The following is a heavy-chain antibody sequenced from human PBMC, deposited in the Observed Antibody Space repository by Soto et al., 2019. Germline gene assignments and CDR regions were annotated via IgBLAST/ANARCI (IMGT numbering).Heavy chain of an antibody. CDR2: ISAYNGNT. Sequence: GASVKVSCKASGYTFTSYGISWVRQAPGQGLEWMGWISAYNGNTNYAQKLQGRVTMTTDTSTSTAYMELRSLRSDDTAVYYCARAQVPKEDVTIMTNRLGYWGQGTLVTVSS. J-gene: IGHJ4*02. CDR1: GYTFTSYG. CDR3: ARAQVPKEDVTIMTNRLGY. V-gene: IGHV1-18*01. D-gene: IGHD3-16*01.